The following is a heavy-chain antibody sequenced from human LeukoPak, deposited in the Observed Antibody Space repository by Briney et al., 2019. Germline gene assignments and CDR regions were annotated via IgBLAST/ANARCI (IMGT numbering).Heavy chain of an antibody. CDR1: GVSISSYY. J-gene: IGHJ4*02. Sequence: SETLSLTCNVSGVSISSYYWSWIRQPPGKGLEWIGYMYYSGSTTYNPSLKSRVTISVDTSKNQFSLRLNSVIAADTAVYYCARALPTGTATGIGDWGQGILVTVSS. D-gene: IGHD1-1*01. V-gene: IGHV4-59*01. CDR2: MYYSGST. CDR3: ARALPTGTATGIGD.